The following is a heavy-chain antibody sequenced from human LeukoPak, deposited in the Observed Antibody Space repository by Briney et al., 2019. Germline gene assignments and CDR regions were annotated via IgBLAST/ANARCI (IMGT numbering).Heavy chain of an antibody. CDR1: GGSISSSSYY. CDR3: ASVPYCSSTSCYRGFLFY. CDR2: IYYSGST. Sequence: SETLSLTCTVSGGSISSSSYYWGWIRQPPGKGLEWIGSIYYSGSTYYNPSLKSRVTISVDTSKNQFSLKLSSVTAADTAVYICASVPYCSSTSCYRGFLFYWGQGTLVTVSS. J-gene: IGHJ4*02. D-gene: IGHD2-2*02. V-gene: IGHV4-39*01.